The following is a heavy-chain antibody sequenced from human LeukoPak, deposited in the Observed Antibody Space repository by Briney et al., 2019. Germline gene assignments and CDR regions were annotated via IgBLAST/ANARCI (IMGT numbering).Heavy chain of an antibody. J-gene: IGHJ4*01. D-gene: IGHD1-26*01. V-gene: IGHV3-11*01. CDR3: ARRWDYFDY. Sequence: PGGSLRLSCVVSGLDLSDYYMSWIRQAPGKGLEWISYISSSGGNIYFADSVKGRFTMSRDNAGGSLYLQMNSLTADDTAIYYCARRWDYFDYWGQGTLVTVSS. CDR2: ISSSGGNI. CDR1: GLDLSDYY.